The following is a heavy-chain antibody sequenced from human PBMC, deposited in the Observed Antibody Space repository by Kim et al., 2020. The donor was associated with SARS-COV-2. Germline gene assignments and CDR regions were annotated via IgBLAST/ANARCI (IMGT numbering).Heavy chain of an antibody. CDR2: IYNSGST. Sequence: SQTLSLTCSVSGGSVSSGSHYCSWIRQPPGKGLEWVGYIYNSGSTNYNPSLKSRVTISVDTSKNQFSLKLSSVTAADTAVYYCASLSFNAYYAFDIWGQGTMVTVSS. CDR1: GGSVSSGSHY. CDR3: ASLSFNAYYAFDI. V-gene: IGHV4-61*01. J-gene: IGHJ3*02. D-gene: IGHD3-16*01.